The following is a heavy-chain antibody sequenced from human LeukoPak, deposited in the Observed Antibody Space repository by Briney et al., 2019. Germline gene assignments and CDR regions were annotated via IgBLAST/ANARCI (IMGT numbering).Heavy chain of an antibody. CDR3: AKDQEQWLGGASY. Sequence: GGSLRLSCAASGFTFSSYGMPWVRQAPGKGLEWVAVISYDGSNKYYADSVKGRFTISRDNSKNTLYLQMNSLRAEDTAVYYCAKDQEQWLGGASYWGQGTLVTVSS. D-gene: IGHD6-19*01. J-gene: IGHJ4*02. V-gene: IGHV3-30*18. CDR2: ISYDGSNK. CDR1: GFTFSSYG.